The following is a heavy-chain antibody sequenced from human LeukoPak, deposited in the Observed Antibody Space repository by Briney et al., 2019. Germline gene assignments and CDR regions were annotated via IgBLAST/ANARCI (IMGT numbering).Heavy chain of an antibody. D-gene: IGHD2/OR15-2a*01. Sequence: PGGSLRLSCAASGFSFSSYAMSWVRQAPGKGLEWVSAISGSGGSTYYADSVKGRFTISRDNSKNTLYLQMNSLRAEDTAVYFCAKPSTFHREGAYFESWGQGTLVTVSS. CDR2: ISGSGGST. CDR1: GFSFSSYA. J-gene: IGHJ4*02. V-gene: IGHV3-23*01. CDR3: AKPSTFHREGAYFES.